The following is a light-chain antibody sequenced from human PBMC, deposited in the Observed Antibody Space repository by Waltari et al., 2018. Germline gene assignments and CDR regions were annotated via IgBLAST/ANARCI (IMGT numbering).Light chain of an antibody. CDR3: QQYNRWPPIT. CDR1: QSVSSN. CDR2: DAS. V-gene: IGKV3-15*01. J-gene: IGKJ5*01. Sequence: EIVMTQSPATLSVSPGETATLSCRARQSVSSNVAWYQKKPGQAPRLPIYDASTRATSIPAKFRGSGSGTEFTLTISSLQSEDFAVYYCQQYNRWPPITFGHGTRLEIK.